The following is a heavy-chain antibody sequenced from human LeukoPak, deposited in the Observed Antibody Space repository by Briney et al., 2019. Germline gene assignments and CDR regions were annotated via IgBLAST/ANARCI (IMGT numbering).Heavy chain of an antibody. CDR1: GGTFSSYA. V-gene: IGHV1-69*05. Sequence: SVKVSCKASGGTFSSYAISWVRQAPGQGLEWMGGIIPIFGTANYAQKFQGRVTITTDESTSTAYMELSSLRSEDTAVYYCARGGGSNGGAFDIWGQGTMVTVSS. CDR3: ARGGGSNGGAFDI. D-gene: IGHD1-26*01. J-gene: IGHJ3*02. CDR2: IIPIFGTA.